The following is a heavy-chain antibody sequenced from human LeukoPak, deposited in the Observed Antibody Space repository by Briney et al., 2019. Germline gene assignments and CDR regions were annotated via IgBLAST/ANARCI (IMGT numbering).Heavy chain of an antibody. V-gene: IGHV3-21*01. Sequence: GGSLRLSCAASGFTFSSYSMNWVRQAPGKGLEWVSSISSSRYIYYADSVKGRFTISRDNAKNSLYLQMNSLRAEDTAVYYCARGQAGYNWGPDYWGQGTLVTVSS. CDR1: GFTFSSYS. D-gene: IGHD5-24*01. CDR3: ARGQAGYNWGPDY. J-gene: IGHJ4*02. CDR2: ISSSRYI.